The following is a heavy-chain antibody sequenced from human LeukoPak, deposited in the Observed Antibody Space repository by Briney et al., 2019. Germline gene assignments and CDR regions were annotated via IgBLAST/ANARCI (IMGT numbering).Heavy chain of an antibody. V-gene: IGHV1-2*06. D-gene: IGHD3-10*02. CDR1: GYTFTGYY. Sequence: ASVKVSCTASGYTFTGYYMHWVRQAPGQGLEWMGRINPNSGGTNYAQKFQGRVTMTRDTSISTAYMELSRLRSDDTAVYYCARDLGSGSYSGVVWFDPWGQGTLVTVSS. CDR2: INPNSGGT. J-gene: IGHJ5*02. CDR3: ARDLGSGSYSGVVWFDP.